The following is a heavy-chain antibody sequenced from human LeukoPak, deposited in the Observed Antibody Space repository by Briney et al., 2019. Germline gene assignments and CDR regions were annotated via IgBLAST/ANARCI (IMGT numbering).Heavy chain of an antibody. CDR3: ARDFNGDHSRIDY. J-gene: IGHJ4*02. V-gene: IGHV3-48*03. CDR2: ISSSGSTI. D-gene: IGHD4-17*01. Sequence: GGSLRLSCAASGFTFSSYEMNWVRQAPGKGLEWVSYISSSGSTIYYADSVKGRFTISRDNAKNSLYLQMNSLRAEDAAVYYCARDFNGDHSRIDYWGQGTLVTVSS. CDR1: GFTFSSYE.